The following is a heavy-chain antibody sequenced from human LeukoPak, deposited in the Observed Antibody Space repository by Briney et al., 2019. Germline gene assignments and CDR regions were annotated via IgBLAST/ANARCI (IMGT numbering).Heavy chain of an antibody. D-gene: IGHD3-10*02. V-gene: IGHV3-48*03. CDR1: GFTFSSYE. CDR2: ISSSGSTI. J-gene: IGHJ6*04. Sequence: GGSLRPSCAASGFTFSSYEMNWVRQAPGEGLEWVSYISSSGSTIYYADSVKGRFTISRDNAKNSLYLQMNSLRAEDTAVYYCAELGITMIGGVWGKGTTVTISS. CDR3: AELGITMIGGV.